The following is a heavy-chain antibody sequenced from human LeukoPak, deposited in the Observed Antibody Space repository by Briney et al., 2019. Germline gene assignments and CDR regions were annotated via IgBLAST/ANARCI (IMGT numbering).Heavy chain of an antibody. V-gene: IGHV4-30-4*01. Sequence: SQTLSLTCTVSGGSISSGDYYWSWIRQPPGKGLEWIGHIYYSGSTYYNPSLKSRVTISVDTSKNQFSLKLSSVTAADTAVYYCARIVVVVAAIDYWGQGTLVTVSS. D-gene: IGHD2-15*01. CDR1: GGSISSGDYY. J-gene: IGHJ4*02. CDR2: IYYSGST. CDR3: ARIVVVVAAIDY.